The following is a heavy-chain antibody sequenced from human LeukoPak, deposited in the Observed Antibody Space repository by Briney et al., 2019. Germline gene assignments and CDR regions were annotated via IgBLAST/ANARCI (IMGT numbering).Heavy chain of an antibody. CDR1: GFSFSTYS. D-gene: IGHD6-19*01. CDR3: ARWYSSGWYSDY. V-gene: IGHV3-21*06. CDR2: VSGTSEYI. J-gene: IGHJ4*02. Sequence: TGGSLRLSCAASGFSFSTYSMIWVRQVPGKGLEWVSSVSGTSEYIYYADSVRGRFTISRDNAKNTVYLQMNSLRAEDTAVYYCARWYSSGWYSDYWGQGTLVTVSS.